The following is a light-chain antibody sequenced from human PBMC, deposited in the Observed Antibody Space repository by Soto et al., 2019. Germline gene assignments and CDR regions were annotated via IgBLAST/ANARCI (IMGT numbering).Light chain of an antibody. CDR3: QQYGRSPAT. CDR2: GAS. J-gene: IGKJ1*01. CDR1: QSVSSNY. Sequence: EIVLTHSPGTLSLTPGERATLSCRASQSVSSNYLAWYQQKPGQAPRLLIFGASSRASGIPDRFSGSGSGTDFTLTIGRLEPEDFAVYYCQQYGRSPATFGQGTKV. V-gene: IGKV3-20*01.